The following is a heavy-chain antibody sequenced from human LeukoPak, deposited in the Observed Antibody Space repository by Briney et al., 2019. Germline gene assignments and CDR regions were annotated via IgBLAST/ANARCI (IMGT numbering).Heavy chain of an antibody. D-gene: IGHD2-2*01. CDR1: GGSISSGDYY. V-gene: IGHV4-30-4*08. Sequence: SETLSLTCTVSGGSISSGDYYWSWIRQPPGKGLEWIGYIYYSGSTYYNPSLKSRVTISVDTSKNQFSLKLSSVTAADTAVYYCARFGERYCSSTSCPTNAFDIWGQGTMVTVSS. J-gene: IGHJ3*02. CDR3: ARFGERYCSSTSCPTNAFDI. CDR2: IYYSGST.